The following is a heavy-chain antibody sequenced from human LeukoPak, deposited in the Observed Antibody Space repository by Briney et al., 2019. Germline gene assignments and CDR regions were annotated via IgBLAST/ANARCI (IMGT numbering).Heavy chain of an antibody. D-gene: IGHD4-17*01. Sequence: GGSLRLSCAASGFTFSNYAMSWVRQAPGEGLEWVSSINGRGGSTYYADSVKGRFTISRDNSKNTLYLQMNSLRAEDTAVYYCAKDRGYGDPTAFDYWGQGTLVTVSS. CDR1: GFTFSNYA. CDR2: INGRGGST. V-gene: IGHV3-23*01. J-gene: IGHJ4*02. CDR3: AKDRGYGDPTAFDY.